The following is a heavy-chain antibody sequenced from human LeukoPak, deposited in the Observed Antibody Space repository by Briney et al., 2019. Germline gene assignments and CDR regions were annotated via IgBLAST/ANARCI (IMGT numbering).Heavy chain of an antibody. CDR2: INHSGST. CDR1: GGSFSGYY. Sequence: SETLSLTCAVYGGSFSGYYWSWIRQPPGKGLEWIGEINHSGSTNYNPSLKSRVTISVDTSKNQFSLKLSSVTAADTAVYYCARRGAARQIDYWGQGTLVTVSS. J-gene: IGHJ4*02. V-gene: IGHV4-34*01. CDR3: ARRGAARQIDY. D-gene: IGHD6-6*01.